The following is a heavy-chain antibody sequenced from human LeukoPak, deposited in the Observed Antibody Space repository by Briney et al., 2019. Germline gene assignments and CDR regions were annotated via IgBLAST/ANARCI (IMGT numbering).Heavy chain of an antibody. V-gene: IGHV3-73*01. D-gene: IGHD5-18*01. CDR3: TRHHVDTAMVTDY. J-gene: IGHJ4*02. Sequence: GGSLRLSCAASGVTFSGSAMHWVRQASGKGLEWVGRIRSKANSYATAYAASVKGRFTISRDDSKNTAYLQMSSLKTEDTAVYYCTRHHVDTAMVTDYWGQGTLVTVSS. CDR1: GVTFSGSA. CDR2: IRSKANSYAT.